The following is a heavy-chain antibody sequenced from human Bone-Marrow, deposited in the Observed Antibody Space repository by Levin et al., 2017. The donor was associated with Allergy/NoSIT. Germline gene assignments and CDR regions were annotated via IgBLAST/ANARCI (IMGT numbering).Heavy chain of an antibody. CDR1: GFTFSSYG. V-gene: IGHV3-30*18. D-gene: IGHD6-13*01. CDR2: ISDDGSNK. CDR3: AKGTIGISTAGTGYFHH. J-gene: IGHJ1*01. Sequence: LAGGSLRLSCAASGFTFSSYGMHWVRQAPGKGLEWVAVISDDGSNKYYADSVKGRFTISRDNSKNTLYLQTDSLRAEDTAVYYCAKGTIGISTAGTGYFHHWGQGTLLTVSS.